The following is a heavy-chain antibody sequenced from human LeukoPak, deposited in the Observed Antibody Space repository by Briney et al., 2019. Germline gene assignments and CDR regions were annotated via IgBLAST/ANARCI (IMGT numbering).Heavy chain of an antibody. D-gene: IGHD3-22*01. Sequence: GGSLRLSCAASGFTFSSYGMHWVRQAPGKGLEWVAVIWYDGSNKYYADSVKGRFTISRDNSKNTLYLQMNSLRAEDTAVYYCAKGVIGFYYYMDVWGQGTTVTVSS. CDR1: GFTFSSYG. CDR2: IWYDGSNK. V-gene: IGHV3-33*06. J-gene: IGHJ6*03. CDR3: AKGVIGFYYYMDV.